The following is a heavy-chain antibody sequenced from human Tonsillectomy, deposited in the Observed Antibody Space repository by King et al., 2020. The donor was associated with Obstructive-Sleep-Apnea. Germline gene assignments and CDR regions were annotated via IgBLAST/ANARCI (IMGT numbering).Heavy chain of an antibody. CDR1: GGSISSSTYY. V-gene: IGHV4-39*07. Sequence: LQLQESGPGLVKPSETLSLTCTVSGGSISSSTYYWGWIRQPPGKGLEWIGSIYQSGYINYNPSLKSRVTMSVDTSKNQFSLRLSSVTAADTAVYYCARAVAAAEGWFDLWGQGTLVTVSS. D-gene: IGHD6-13*01. J-gene: IGHJ5*02. CDR3: ARAVAAAEGWFDL. CDR2: IYQSGYI.